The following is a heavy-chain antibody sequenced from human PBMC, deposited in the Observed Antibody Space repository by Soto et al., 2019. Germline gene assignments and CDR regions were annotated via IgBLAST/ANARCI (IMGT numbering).Heavy chain of an antibody. CDR1: GYTFTSYD. V-gene: IGHV1-8*01. D-gene: IGHD6-13*01. Sequence: GASVKVSCKASGYTFTSYDINWVRQATGQGLEWMGWMNPNSGNTGYAQKFQGRVTMTRNTTISTAYMELSSLRSEDTAVYYCAATIAAAGTGTFDYWGQGTLVTVSS. CDR3: AATIAAAGTGTFDY. CDR2: MNPNSGNT. J-gene: IGHJ4*02.